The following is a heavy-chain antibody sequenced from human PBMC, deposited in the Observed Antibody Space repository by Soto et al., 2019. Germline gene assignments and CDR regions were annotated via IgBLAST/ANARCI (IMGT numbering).Heavy chain of an antibody. CDR1: GGSISSGDYY. CDR3: ARVRTHYDSSGYSLKFDY. CDR2: IYYSGST. J-gene: IGHJ4*02. V-gene: IGHV4-30-4*01. D-gene: IGHD3-22*01. Sequence: QVQLQESGPGLVKPSQTLSLTCTVSGGSISSGDYYWSWIRQPPGKGLEWSGYIYYSGSTYYNPSLKSRVTISVDTSKNQFSLKLSSVTAADTAVYYCARVRTHYDSSGYSLKFDYWGQGTLVTVSS.